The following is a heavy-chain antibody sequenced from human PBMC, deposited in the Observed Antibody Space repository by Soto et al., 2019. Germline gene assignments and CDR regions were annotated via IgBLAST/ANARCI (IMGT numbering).Heavy chain of an antibody. V-gene: IGHV3-30*18. CDR2: ISYDGSNK. J-gene: IGHJ4*02. CDR3: AKDRDSSGWYYFDY. CDR1: GFTFSSYG. D-gene: IGHD6-19*01. Sequence: GGSLRLFCAASGFTFSSYGMHWGRQALCKGLEWVAVISYDGSNKYYADSVKGRFSISRDNSKNTLYLQMNSLRAEDTAVYYCAKDRDSSGWYYFDYWGQET.